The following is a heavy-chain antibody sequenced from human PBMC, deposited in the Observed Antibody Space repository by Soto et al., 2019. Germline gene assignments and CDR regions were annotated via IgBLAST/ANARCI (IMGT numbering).Heavy chain of an antibody. CDR1: GYTFTSYG. V-gene: IGHV1-18*04. CDR2: INGYNGNT. Sequence: ASVKVSCKASGYTFTSYGISWVRQAPGQGLEWMGWINGYNGNTNYAQNFQGRVAMTTDTPTTTAYLEIKSLRPDDTAVYYCARDFIGGKYFGYWGQGTPVTVSS. CDR3: ARDFIGGKYFGY. J-gene: IGHJ4*02. D-gene: IGHD1-26*01.